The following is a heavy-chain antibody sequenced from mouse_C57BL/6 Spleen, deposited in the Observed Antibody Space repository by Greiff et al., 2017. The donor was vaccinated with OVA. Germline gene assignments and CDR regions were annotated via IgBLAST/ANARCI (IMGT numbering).Heavy chain of an antibody. CDR3: AREGLRSSWFAY. V-gene: IGHV3-6*01. D-gene: IGHD1-1*01. CDR2: ISYDGSN. J-gene: IGHJ3*01. Sequence: VQLKESGPGLVKPSQSLSLTCSVTGYSITSGYYWNWIRQFPGNKLEWMGYISYDGSNNYNPSLKNRISITRDPSKNQFFLKLNSVTTEDTATYYCAREGLRSSWFAYWGQGTLVTVSA. CDR1: GYSITSGYY.